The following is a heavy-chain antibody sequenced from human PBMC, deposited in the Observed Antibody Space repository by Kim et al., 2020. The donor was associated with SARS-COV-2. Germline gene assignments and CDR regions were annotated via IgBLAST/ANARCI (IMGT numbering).Heavy chain of an antibody. Sequence: GGSLRLSCAASGFTFDDYAMHWVRQAPGKGLEWVSGISWNSGSIGYADSVKGLFTISRDNAKNSLYLQMNRLRAEETALYYCAKAPGIATAGDSWGQGTMVTVSS. V-gene: IGHV3-9*01. CDR2: ISWNSGSI. CDR1: GFTFDDYA. D-gene: IGHD6-13*01. J-gene: IGHJ3*02. CDR3: AKAPGIATAGDS.